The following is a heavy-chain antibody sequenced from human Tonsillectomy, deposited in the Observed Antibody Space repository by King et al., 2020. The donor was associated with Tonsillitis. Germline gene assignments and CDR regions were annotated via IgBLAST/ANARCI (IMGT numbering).Heavy chain of an antibody. V-gene: IGHV1-18*04. CDR3: ARTRTPSAFDI. Sequence: QLVQSGPEVKKPGASVKVSCKASGYSFTSYGITWVRQAPGQGLEWMGWISAYHGNTSYTQKFQGRVTMTTDTSTSTAYMELRSLRSDDTAMYYCARTRTPSAFDIWGQGTMVPISS. D-gene: IGHD2-15*01. CDR2: ISAYHGNT. J-gene: IGHJ3*02. CDR1: GYSFTSYG.